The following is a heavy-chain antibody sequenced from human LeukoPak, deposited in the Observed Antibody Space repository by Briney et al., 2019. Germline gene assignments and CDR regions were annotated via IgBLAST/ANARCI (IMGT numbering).Heavy chain of an antibody. CDR2: TYYRYKWYN. V-gene: IGHV6-1*01. J-gene: IGHJ4*02. D-gene: IGHD2-8*02. CDR3: ERTTGHFDY. CDR1: GDSFSSKTAA. Sequence: SQTLSLTCAISGDSFSSKTAAWNWIRQSPSRGLEWLGRTYYRYKWYNDYAVSVKSRITINPDTSKNQFSLQLNSVAPEDTAVYYCERTTGHFDYWGQGTLVTVS.